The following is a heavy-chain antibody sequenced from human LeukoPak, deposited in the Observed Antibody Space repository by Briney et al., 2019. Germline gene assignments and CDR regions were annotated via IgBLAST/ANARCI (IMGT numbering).Heavy chain of an antibody. CDR1: GYTLTESS. J-gene: IGHJ4*02. V-gene: IGHV1-24*01. CDR2: FDPEDGET. CDR3: ATSPITGTTSLVDY. Sequence: GASVKVSCKVSGYTLTESSMHRVRQAPGKGLEWMGGFDPEDGETIYAQKFQGRVTMTEDTSTDTAYMELSSLRSEDTAVYYCATSPITGTTSLVDYWGQGTLVTVSS. D-gene: IGHD1-7*01.